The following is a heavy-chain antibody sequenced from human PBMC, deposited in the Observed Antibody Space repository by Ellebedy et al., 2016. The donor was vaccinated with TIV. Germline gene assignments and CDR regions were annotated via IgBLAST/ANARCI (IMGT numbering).Heavy chain of an antibody. V-gene: IGHV3-21*01. D-gene: IGHD6-13*01. J-gene: IGHJ5*02. CDR1: GFTFSSYS. Sequence: GESLKISXAASGFTFSSYSMNWVRQAPGKGLEWVSSISSSSSYIYYADSVKGRFTISRDNAKNSLYLQMNSLRAEDTAVYYCARNLAAAALYNWFNPWGQGTLVTVSS. CDR2: ISSSSSYI. CDR3: ARNLAAAALYNWFNP.